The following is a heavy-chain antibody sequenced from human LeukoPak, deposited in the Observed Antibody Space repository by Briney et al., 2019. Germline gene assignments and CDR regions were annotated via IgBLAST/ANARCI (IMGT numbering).Heavy chain of an antibody. D-gene: IGHD2-21*02. CDR2: ISAYNGNT. Sequence: GASVKVSCKASGYTFTSYGIGWVRQAPGQGLEWMGWISAYNGNTNYAQKLQGRVTMTTDTSTSTAYMELRSLRSDDTAVYYCARDLEAYCGGDCYSDIWGQGTMVTVSS. CDR1: GYTFTSYG. V-gene: IGHV1-18*01. CDR3: ARDLEAYCGGDCYSDI. J-gene: IGHJ3*02.